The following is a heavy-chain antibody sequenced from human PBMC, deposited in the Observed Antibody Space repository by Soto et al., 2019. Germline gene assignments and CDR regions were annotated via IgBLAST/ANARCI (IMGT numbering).Heavy chain of an antibody. CDR3: ARRQRAVAGDYYYYGMDV. Sequence: ASVKVSCKASGYTFTSYGISWVRQAPGQGLEWMGWISAYNGNTNYAQKLQGRVTMTTDTSTSTAYMELRSLRSDDTAVYYCARRQRAVAGDYYYYGMDVWGQGTTVTVSS. CDR1: GYTFTSYG. D-gene: IGHD6-19*01. V-gene: IGHV1-18*01. J-gene: IGHJ6*02. CDR2: ISAYNGNT.